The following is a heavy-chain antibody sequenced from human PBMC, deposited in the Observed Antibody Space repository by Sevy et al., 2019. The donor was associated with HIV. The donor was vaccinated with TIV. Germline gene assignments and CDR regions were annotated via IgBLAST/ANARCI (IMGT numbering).Heavy chain of an antibody. CDR1: GYSFTSYW. J-gene: IGHJ3*02. CDR2: IYPGDSDT. Sequence: GESLKISCKGSGYSFTSYWIGWVRQMPGKGLEWMGIIYPGDSDTRYSPSFQGQVTISADKSISTAYLQWSSLKASDTAMYYCARQSYYDSSGYYYYATDAFDIWGQGTMVTGSS. D-gene: IGHD3-22*01. CDR3: ARQSYYDSSGYYYYATDAFDI. V-gene: IGHV5-51*01.